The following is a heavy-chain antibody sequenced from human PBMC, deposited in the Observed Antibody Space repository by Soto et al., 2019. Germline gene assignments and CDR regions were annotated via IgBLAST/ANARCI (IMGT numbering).Heavy chain of an antibody. Sequence: EVQLVESGGGLVQPGGSLRLSCAASGFTFSNYDMHWVRQAPGKGLEWVSGIGTAGDTYYPGSVKGRFAISRENAMNSLYFQMNSLRAADTAVYYCARARLDHGGCWSGYSINAFDMWGQGTMVTVSS. CDR2: IGTAGDT. V-gene: IGHV3-13*01. CDR1: GFTFSNYD. J-gene: IGHJ3*02. D-gene: IGHD3-3*01. CDR3: ARARLDHGGCWSGYSINAFDM.